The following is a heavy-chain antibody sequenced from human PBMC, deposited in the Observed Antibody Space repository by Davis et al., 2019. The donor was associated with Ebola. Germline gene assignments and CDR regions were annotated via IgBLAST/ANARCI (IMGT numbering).Heavy chain of an antibody. CDR1: GYTFTSYG. D-gene: IGHD5-18*01. J-gene: IGHJ4*02. V-gene: IGHV1-18*04. CDR3: VRGRIQIWSSHYLDY. CDR2: IITDNGNR. Sequence: AASVKVSCKASGYTFTSYGISWVRQAPGQGLEWMGWIITDNGNRNYAQKFQGRVTMSTDTSTTTAYMELTSLRSDDTAVYYCVRGRIQIWSSHYLDYWGQGTLVTVSS.